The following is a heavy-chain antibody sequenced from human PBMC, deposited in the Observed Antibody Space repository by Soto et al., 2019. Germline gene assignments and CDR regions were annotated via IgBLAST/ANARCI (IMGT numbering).Heavy chain of an antibody. D-gene: IGHD2-21*02. V-gene: IGHV2-5*02. CDR2: IYWDDDK. CDR3: VQSRCGGDCLQSYSSHSYYGLDV. J-gene: IGHJ6*02. Sequence: QITLKESGPTLVKPTQTLTLTCTFSGLSLSTTGVGVGWIRQPPGKALEWLALIYWDDDKRYSPSLKSRLTITKDTSKIQVFLTMTNMDPVDTATYYCVQSRCGGDCLQSYSSHSYYGLDVWGQGTAVTVSS. CDR1: GLSLSTTGVG.